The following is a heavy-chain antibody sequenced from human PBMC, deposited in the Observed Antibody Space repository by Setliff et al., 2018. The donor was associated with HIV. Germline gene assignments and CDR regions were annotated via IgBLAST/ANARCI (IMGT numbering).Heavy chain of an antibody. CDR2: VYPSDGST. Sequence: ASVKVSCKASGYTFSSYGISWVRQAPGQGLEWMGMVYPSDGSTSYAQKFQGRVTMTTDTSTSTAYMELRSLRSDDTAVYYCARGHTQWLVRLDAFDIWGQGTMVTVSS. J-gene: IGHJ3*02. V-gene: IGHV1-18*01. CDR1: GYTFSSYG. CDR3: ARGHTQWLVRLDAFDI. D-gene: IGHD6-19*01.